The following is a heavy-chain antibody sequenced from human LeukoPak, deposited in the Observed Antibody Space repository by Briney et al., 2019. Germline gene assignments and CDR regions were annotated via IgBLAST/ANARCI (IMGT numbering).Heavy chain of an antibody. CDR1: GFTFSSYA. D-gene: IGHD3-22*01. Sequence: GGSLRLSCGASGFTFSSYAMHWVRQAPGKGLEWVAVISYDGSNKYYADSVKGRFTISIDNSKNTLYLQMNSLRAEDTAVYYCAREVVVVYGGFDYWGQGTLVTVSS. V-gene: IGHV3-30-3*01. J-gene: IGHJ4*02. CDR2: ISYDGSNK. CDR3: AREVVVVYGGFDY.